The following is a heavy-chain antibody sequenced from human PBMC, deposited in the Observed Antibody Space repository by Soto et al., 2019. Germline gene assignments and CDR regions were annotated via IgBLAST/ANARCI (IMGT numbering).Heavy chain of an antibody. V-gene: IGHV3-21*01. CDR1: GFTLSSYS. D-gene: IGHD6-13*01. CDR2: ISSSSSYI. CDR3: ASAGRSSVDY. Sequence: SGFTLSSYSMNWVRQAPGKGLEWVSSISSSSSYIYYADSVKGRFTISRDNAKNSLYLQMNSLRAEDTAVYYCASAGRSSVDYWGQGTLVTVSS. J-gene: IGHJ4*02.